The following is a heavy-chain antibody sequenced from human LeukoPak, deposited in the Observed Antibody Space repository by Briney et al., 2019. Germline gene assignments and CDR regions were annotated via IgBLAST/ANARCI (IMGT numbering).Heavy chain of an antibody. CDR3: AGDDTYYYDSSGYYP. CDR1: GGSISSGSYY. J-gene: IGHJ5*02. D-gene: IGHD3-22*01. Sequence: SETLSLTCTVSGGSISSGSYYWSWIRQPAGKGLEWFGRIYTSGSTNYNPSLKSRVTISVDTSKNQFSLKLSSVPAADTAVYYCAGDDTYYYDSSGYYPWGQGTLVTVSS. CDR2: IYTSGST. V-gene: IGHV4-61*02.